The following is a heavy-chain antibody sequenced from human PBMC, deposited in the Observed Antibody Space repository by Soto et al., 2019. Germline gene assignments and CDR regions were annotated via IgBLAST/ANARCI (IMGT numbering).Heavy chain of an antibody. CDR1: GFTFSNYN. D-gene: IGHD3-22*01. V-gene: IGHV3-21*01. CDR2: ISRSSSYI. CDR3: ARDLYYYESGYWAL. J-gene: IGHJ4*02. Sequence: EVQLVESGGGLVKPGGSLRLSCASSGFTFSNYNINWVRQAPGKGLVWVSSISRSSSYIYYADSVQGRFTISRDNAKNAQSLKMKSMRAEDTARYYCARDLYYYESGYWALWVQGTLVTVSS.